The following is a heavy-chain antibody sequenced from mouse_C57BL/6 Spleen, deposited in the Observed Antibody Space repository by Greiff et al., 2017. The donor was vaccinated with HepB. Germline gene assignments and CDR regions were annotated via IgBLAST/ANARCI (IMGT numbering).Heavy chain of an antibody. CDR3: ASSSGWFAY. CDR2: ISYDGSN. CDR1: GYSITSGYY. J-gene: IGHJ3*01. Sequence: EVKLMESGPGLVKPSQSLSLTCSVTGYSITSGYYWNWIRQFPGNKLEWMGYISYDGSNNYNPSLKNRISITRDTSKNQFFLKLNSVTTEDTATYYCASSSGWFAYWGQGTLVTVSA. V-gene: IGHV3-6*01.